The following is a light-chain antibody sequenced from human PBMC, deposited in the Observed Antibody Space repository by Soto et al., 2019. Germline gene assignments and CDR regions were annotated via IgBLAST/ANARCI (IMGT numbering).Light chain of an antibody. CDR3: LQHNRYPWT. CDR2: AAS. CDR1: QGIRND. Sequence: DIQMTQSPSSLSASVGDRVTITFRASQGIRNDLGWYQQRQGKAPKRLIYAASSLQIGVPSRFNGSVSRTEFTLTISSLQTKDFATYSCLQHNRYPWTFGQGTKVEIK. J-gene: IGKJ1*01. V-gene: IGKV1-17*01.